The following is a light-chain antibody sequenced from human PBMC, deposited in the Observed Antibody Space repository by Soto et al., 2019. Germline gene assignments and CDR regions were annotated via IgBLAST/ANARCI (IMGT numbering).Light chain of an antibody. CDR2: DVS. V-gene: IGKV3-15*01. Sequence: EIVMTQSPATLSVSPGERATLSCRASQSVSSDLAWYHQKPGQAPRLLIYDVSTRASGIPARFSGSGSGTEFTLTISSLQFEDFAVYYCQQYKNWPLTFGGGTKVEIK. CDR3: QQYKNWPLT. J-gene: IGKJ4*01. CDR1: QSVSSD.